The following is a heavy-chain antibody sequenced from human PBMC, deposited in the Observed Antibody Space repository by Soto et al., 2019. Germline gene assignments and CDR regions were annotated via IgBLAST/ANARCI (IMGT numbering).Heavy chain of an antibody. D-gene: IGHD3-10*01. Sequence: EVQLVESGGGLVKPGGSLRLSCAASGFTFSSYSMNWVRQAPGKGLEWVSSISSSSSYIYYADSVKGRFTISRDNAKNSLYLQMNSLRAEDTAVYYCARAPWGVRGYDAFDIWGQGTMVTVSS. V-gene: IGHV3-21*01. CDR3: ARAPWGVRGYDAFDI. J-gene: IGHJ3*02. CDR2: ISSSSSYI. CDR1: GFTFSSYS.